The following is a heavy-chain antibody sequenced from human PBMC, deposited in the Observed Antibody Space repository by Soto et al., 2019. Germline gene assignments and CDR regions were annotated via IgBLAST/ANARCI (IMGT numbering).Heavy chain of an antibody. J-gene: IGHJ4*02. Sequence: SETLSVTCPVAGGSISSYYWSWIRQHPGKGLEWIGYIYYSGSTNYNPSLKSRVTISVDTSKNQFSLKLSSVTAADTAVYYCARMRNILTGYPGRFDYWGQGTLVTVSS. V-gene: IGHV4-59*01. D-gene: IGHD3-9*01. CDR1: GGSISSYY. CDR2: IYYSGST. CDR3: ARMRNILTGYPGRFDY.